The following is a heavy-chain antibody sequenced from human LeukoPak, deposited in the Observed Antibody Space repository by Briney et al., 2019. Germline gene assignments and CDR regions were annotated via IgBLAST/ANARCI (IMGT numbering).Heavy chain of an antibody. V-gene: IGHV4-59*08. CDR2: IYSSGST. J-gene: IGHJ5*02. CDR3: AKYDSRGWFDP. D-gene: IGHD3-3*01. Sequence: SETLSLTCTVSAGSISSYYWSWIRQPPGKGLEWIGYIYSSGSTNYNPSLKSRVNISVDTSKNQFSLKLSSVTAADTAVYYCAKYDSRGWFDPWGQGTLVTVSS. CDR1: AGSISSYY.